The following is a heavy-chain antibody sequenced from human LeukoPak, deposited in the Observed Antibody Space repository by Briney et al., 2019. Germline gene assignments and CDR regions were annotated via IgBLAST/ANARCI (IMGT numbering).Heavy chain of an antibody. Sequence: SETLSLTCAVYGGSFSGYYWSWIRQPPGKGLEWIGEINHSGSTNYNPSLKSRVTISVDTSKNQFSLKLSSVTAADTAVYYCRVTAEGELYADYWGQGTLVTVSS. V-gene: IGHV4-34*01. CDR1: GGSFSGYY. CDR2: INHSGST. D-gene: IGHD3-16*01. J-gene: IGHJ4*02. CDR3: RVTAEGELYADY.